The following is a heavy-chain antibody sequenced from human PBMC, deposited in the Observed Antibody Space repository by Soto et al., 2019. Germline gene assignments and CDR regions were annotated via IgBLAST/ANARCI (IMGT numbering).Heavy chain of an antibody. CDR1: DGSWIGYY. Sequence: SETLSLTCGINDGSWIGYYWTRIRQAPPRGLEWIGEVSHSGSTNSSQSLKSRDSISIDRSKEQFSLRLISVTAADTAVYYCARWPHAGEGSGHAYYIGLDVWGQGNMVT. CDR2: VSHSGST. J-gene: IGHJ6*02. D-gene: IGHD1-26*01. CDR3: ARWPHAGEGSGHAYYIGLDV. V-gene: IGHV4-34*01.